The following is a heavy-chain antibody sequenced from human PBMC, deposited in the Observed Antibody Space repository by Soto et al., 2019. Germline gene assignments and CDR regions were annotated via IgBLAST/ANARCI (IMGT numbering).Heavy chain of an antibody. CDR1: GGSISSYY. CDR2: IYYSGST. D-gene: IGHD1-7*01. Sequence: SETLSLTCTVSGGSISSYYWSWIRQPPGKGLEWIGYIYYSGSTNYNPSLKSRVTISVDTSKNQFSLKLSSVTAADTAVYYCARSNNWNYVRYFDYWGQGTLVTVSS. V-gene: IGHV4-59*01. J-gene: IGHJ4*02. CDR3: ARSNNWNYVRYFDY.